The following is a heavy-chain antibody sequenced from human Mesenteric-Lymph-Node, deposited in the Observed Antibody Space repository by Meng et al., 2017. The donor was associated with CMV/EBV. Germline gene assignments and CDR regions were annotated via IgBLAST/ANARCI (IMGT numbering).Heavy chain of an antibody. CDR3: ARSTYNWNDPGGMDV. V-gene: IGHV1-46*01. Sequence: ASVKVSCKASGYTFTSYYLHWVRQAPGQGLEWMGVINPNRGSTKYAESFQGRVTMTRDTSTTIAYMDLSSLRSDDTAVYYCARSTYNWNDPGGMDVWGQGTTVTVSS. CDR1: GYTFTSYY. D-gene: IGHD1-20*01. J-gene: IGHJ6*02. CDR2: INPNRGST.